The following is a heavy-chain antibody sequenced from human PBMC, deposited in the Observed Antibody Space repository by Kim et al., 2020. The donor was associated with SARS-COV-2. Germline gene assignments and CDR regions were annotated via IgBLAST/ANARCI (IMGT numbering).Heavy chain of an antibody. D-gene: IGHD5-18*01. CDR3: ARILRIQGSRYYYGMDV. Sequence: VKGRFTISRDNSKNTLYLQMNSLRAEDTAVYYCARILRIQGSRYYYGMDVWGQGTTVTVSS. J-gene: IGHJ6*02. V-gene: IGHV3-30*07.